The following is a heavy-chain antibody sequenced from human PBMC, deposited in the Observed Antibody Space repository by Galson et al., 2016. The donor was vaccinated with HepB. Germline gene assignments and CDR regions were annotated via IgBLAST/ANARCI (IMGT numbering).Heavy chain of an antibody. CDR3: ASAALTTKNRLDS. V-gene: IGHV3-74*01. Sequence: SLRLSCAASDVSLSGHWIHWVRQVPGEGLVWVARISADGRSTDSADSVRGRFTMSRDNAKNTVFLHLSSLRAEDTAVYYCASAALTTKNRLDSWGQGTRVTVSS. D-gene: IGHD4-11*01. CDR2: ISADGRST. CDR1: DVSLSGHW. J-gene: IGHJ4*02.